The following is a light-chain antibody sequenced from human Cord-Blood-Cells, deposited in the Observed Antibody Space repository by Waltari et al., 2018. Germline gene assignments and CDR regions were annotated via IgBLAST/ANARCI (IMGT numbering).Light chain of an antibody. J-gene: IGKJ1*01. Sequence: DIQMTQSPSTLSASVGDRVTITCRASQCISSWLAWYQQKPGKAPKLLIYDASSLESGVPARCSGSGSGTEFTLTISSLQTDDFAAYYCQQYNSYSQTFGQGTKVEIK. V-gene: IGKV1-5*01. CDR1: QCISSW. CDR3: QQYNSYSQT. CDR2: DAS.